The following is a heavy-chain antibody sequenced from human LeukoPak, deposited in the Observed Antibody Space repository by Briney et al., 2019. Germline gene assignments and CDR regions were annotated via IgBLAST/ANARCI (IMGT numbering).Heavy chain of an antibody. CDR2: ISSSSSYI. Sequence: GGSLRLSCTASGFTFSSYFMNWVRQVPGKGLEWVSSISSSSSYIYYADSVKGRFTISRDNARKSLYLQMNSLRAEDTAVYYCTRACVYYDSSGCDYWGQGTLVTVSS. J-gene: IGHJ4*02. D-gene: IGHD3-22*01. CDR3: TRACVYYDSSGCDY. CDR1: GFTFSSYF. V-gene: IGHV3-21*01.